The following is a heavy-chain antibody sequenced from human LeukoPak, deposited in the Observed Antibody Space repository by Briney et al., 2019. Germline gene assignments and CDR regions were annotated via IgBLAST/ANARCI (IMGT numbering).Heavy chain of an antibody. Sequence: PSETLSLTCTVSGYSISSGYYWGWIRQPPGKGLEWIGSIYHSGSTYYNPSLKSRVTISVDTSKNQFSLKLRSVTAADTAVYYCARGRDYCSGGSCYYDAFDIWGQGTMVTVSS. V-gene: IGHV4-38-2*02. J-gene: IGHJ3*02. D-gene: IGHD2-15*01. CDR1: GYSISSGYY. CDR2: IYHSGST. CDR3: ARGRDYCSGGSCYYDAFDI.